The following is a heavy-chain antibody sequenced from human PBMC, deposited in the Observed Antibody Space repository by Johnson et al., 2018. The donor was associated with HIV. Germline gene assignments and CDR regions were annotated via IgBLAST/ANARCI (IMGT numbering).Heavy chain of an antibody. Sequence: VQLVESGGGLVQPGGSLRLSCGVSGFSFSIYWLTWVRQAPGKGLEWVANINQDGSEMYYVDSVKGRFTISRDNANNSLYVQMNSLRAEDTAVYYCARGIQPDAFDIWGQGTMVTVSS. V-gene: IGHV3-7*05. CDR2: INQDGSEM. D-gene: IGHD2-2*01. CDR3: ARGIQPDAFDI. J-gene: IGHJ3*02. CDR1: GFSFSIYW.